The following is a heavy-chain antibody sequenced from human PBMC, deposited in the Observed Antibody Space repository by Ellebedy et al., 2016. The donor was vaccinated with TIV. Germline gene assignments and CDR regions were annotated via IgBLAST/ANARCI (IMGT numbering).Heavy chain of an antibody. CDR2: IYWDDYN. J-gene: IGHJ2*01. V-gene: IGHV2-5*02. CDR1: GFSLSPSGVG. D-gene: IGHD5-24*01. Sequence: SGPTLVKPTPTLTPTCTFSGFSLSPSGVGVGWIRQPPGKDLEWPEHIYWDDYNRYSQSMKSRLTITKYSSKNQVVLTMTNMDPVDTATYYCAHSDGYNPNWYFDLWGRGTLVTVSS. CDR3: AHSDGYNPNWYFDL.